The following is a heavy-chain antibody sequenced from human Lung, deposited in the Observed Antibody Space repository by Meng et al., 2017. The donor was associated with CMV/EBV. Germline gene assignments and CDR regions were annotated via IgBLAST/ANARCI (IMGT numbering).Heavy chain of an antibody. CDR1: GGSMSSTNW. CDR3: ARADKVRFDY. CDR2: IYHSGRT. J-gene: IGHJ4*02. V-gene: IGHV4-4*02. Sequence: QVQRQEAGPGLVKPSGTLSITCAVSGGSMSSTNWWSWVRQPPGKGLEWIGEIYHSGRTNYNPSLKSRVSISVDKSKNQFYLKLSSVTAADTAVYYCARADKVRFDYWGQGTLVTVSS.